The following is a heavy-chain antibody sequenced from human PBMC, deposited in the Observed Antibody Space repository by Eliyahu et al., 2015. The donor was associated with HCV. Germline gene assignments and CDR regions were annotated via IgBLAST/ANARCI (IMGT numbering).Heavy chain of an antibody. CDR1: GFXFRNYA. J-gene: IGHJ4*02. CDR3: AKEVPTIPRVLDS. Sequence: EVQLLESGGGLIQXGGALXVFGXASGFXFRNYAMAWVRQPPGKGLEXVSALSGSGRVTYYADSVKGRFAISRDNAKNTLYLQMNSLRTEDTAIYYCAKEVPTIPRVLDSWGLGTLVTVSS. CDR2: LSGSGRVT. D-gene: IGHD5-24*01. V-gene: IGHV3-23*01.